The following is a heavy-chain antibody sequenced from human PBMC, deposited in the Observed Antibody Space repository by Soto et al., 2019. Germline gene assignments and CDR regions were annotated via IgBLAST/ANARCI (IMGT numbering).Heavy chain of an antibody. CDR3: ARDQGGYGIFDD. J-gene: IGHJ4*02. D-gene: IGHD5-12*01. CDR2: ISGHNGVT. V-gene: IGHV1-18*04. CDR1: GYTFTSSG. Sequence: QVQLVQSGPEVKKPEASVKVSCKTSGYTFTSSGISWVRQAPGQGPEWMGWISGHNGVTKFARNFQDRVTLTIDSSTTTAYMEVRSLSFADTAIYYCARDQGGYGIFDDWGQGTLVNVSA.